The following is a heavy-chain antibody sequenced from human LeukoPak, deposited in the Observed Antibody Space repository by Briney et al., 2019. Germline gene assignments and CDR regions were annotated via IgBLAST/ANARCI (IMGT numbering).Heavy chain of an antibody. J-gene: IGHJ5*02. V-gene: IGHV4-34*01. CDR3: ARGSSGWSGGYNWFDP. CDR2: INHSGST. Sequence: SETLSLTCAVYGGSFSGYYWSWIRQPPGKGLEWIGEINHSGSTNYNPSLKSRVTISVDTSKNQFSLKLSSVTAADTAVYYCARGSSGWSGGYNWFDPWGQGTLVTVSS. CDR1: GGSFSGYY. D-gene: IGHD6-19*01.